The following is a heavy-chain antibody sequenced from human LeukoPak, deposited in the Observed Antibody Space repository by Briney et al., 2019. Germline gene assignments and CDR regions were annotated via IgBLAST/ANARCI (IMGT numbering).Heavy chain of an antibody. V-gene: IGHV4-61*08. CDR1: GGSFSSGAYY. J-gene: IGHJ4*02. CDR2: IYYSGST. Sequence: PSETLSLTCTVSGGSFSSGAYYWNWIRQLPGKGLEWIGYIYYSGSTNYNPSLKSRVTISVDTSKNQFSLKLSSVTAADTAVYYCARMDYGSGSYFRYYFDYWGQGTLVTVSP. CDR3: ARMDYGSGSYFRYYFDY. D-gene: IGHD3-10*01.